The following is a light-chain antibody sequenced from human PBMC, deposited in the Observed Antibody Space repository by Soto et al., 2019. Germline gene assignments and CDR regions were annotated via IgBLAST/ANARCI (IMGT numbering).Light chain of an antibody. V-gene: IGLV2-11*01. CDR2: DVS. CDR3: CSYAGSYYV. J-gene: IGLJ1*01. Sequence: QSALTQPRSVSGSPGQSVTISCTGTSSDVGGYNYVSWYQQHPGKATKLMIYDVSKRPSGVPDRFSGSKSGNTASPTISGLQAEDEADYYCCSYAGSYYVFGTGTKVTVL. CDR1: SSDVGGYNY.